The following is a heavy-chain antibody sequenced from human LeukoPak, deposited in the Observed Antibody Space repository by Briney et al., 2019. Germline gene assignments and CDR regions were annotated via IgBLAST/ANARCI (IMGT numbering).Heavy chain of an antibody. D-gene: IGHD2-21*01. CDR1: GFTFNTNA. J-gene: IGHJ4*02. Sequence: PGGSLRLSCATSGFTFNTNAMSWVRQAPGEGLEWVSTIGNTETFYADSVTGRFTISRDNSKNTVYLHMSSLRVEDTAVYYCAKDWIQFNRVFDCFDSWGQGTLVTVSS. CDR2: IGNTET. V-gene: IGHV3-23*01. CDR3: AKDWIQFNRVFDCFDS.